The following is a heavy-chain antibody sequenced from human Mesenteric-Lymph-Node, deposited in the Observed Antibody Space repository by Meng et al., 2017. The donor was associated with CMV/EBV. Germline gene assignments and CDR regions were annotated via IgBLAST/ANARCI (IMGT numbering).Heavy chain of an antibody. Sequence: ASVKVSCKASGYTFTSYGISWVRQAPGQGLEWMGWISTYNGNTNYAQKLQGRVTMTTDTSTSTAYMELRSLRSDDTAVYYCATLGYCSSTSCYSKNYYGMDAWGQGTTVTVSS. CDR3: ATLGYCSSTSCYSKNYYGMDA. D-gene: IGHD2-2*02. V-gene: IGHV1-18*01. CDR1: GYTFTSYG. J-gene: IGHJ6*02. CDR2: ISTYNGNT.